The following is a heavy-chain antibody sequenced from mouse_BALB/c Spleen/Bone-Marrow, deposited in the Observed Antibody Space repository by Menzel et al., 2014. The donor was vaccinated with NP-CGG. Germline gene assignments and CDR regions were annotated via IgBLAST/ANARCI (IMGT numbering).Heavy chain of an antibody. Sequence: EVKVVESGGGLVQPGGSLRLSCATSGFTFTDYYMTWVRQPSGKALEWLSFIRNEANGYTTEYSASVKGRFTISRDNSQSILYLQMNTLRPEDSATYYCARDNGSSPPYWFFNVWGAGTTVTVSS. CDR1: GFTFTDYY. J-gene: IGHJ1*01. CDR2: IRNEANGYTT. D-gene: IGHD1-1*01. V-gene: IGHV7-3*02. CDR3: ARDNGSSPPYWFFNV.